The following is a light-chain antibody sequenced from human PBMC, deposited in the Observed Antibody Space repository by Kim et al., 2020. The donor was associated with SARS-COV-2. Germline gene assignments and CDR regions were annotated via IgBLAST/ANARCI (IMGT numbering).Light chain of an antibody. CDR2: AAY. J-gene: IGKJ1*01. Sequence: DIQMTQSPSSLSASVGDRVSITCRASQSISTYLNWIQQHPGKAPKVLVYAAYTLESGVPSRFSGSGSGTDFILTISSLQPEDVATYYCQQSYTIPETFGQGTKVDIK. CDR1: QSISTY. CDR3: QQSYTIPET. V-gene: IGKV1-39*01.